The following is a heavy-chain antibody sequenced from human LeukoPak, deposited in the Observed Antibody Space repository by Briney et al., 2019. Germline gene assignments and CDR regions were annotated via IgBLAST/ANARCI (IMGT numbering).Heavy chain of an antibody. CDR1: GFTFDDYA. V-gene: IGHV3-9*01. CDR3: ARDQGSGWFDY. J-gene: IGHJ4*02. CDR2: ISWNSGSI. D-gene: IGHD6-19*01. Sequence: PGGSLRLSCAASGFTFDDYAMHWVRQAPGKGLEWVSGISWNSGSIGYADSVKGRFTISRDNAKNSLYLQMNSLRAEDTAVYYCARDQGSGWFDYWGQGTLVTVSS.